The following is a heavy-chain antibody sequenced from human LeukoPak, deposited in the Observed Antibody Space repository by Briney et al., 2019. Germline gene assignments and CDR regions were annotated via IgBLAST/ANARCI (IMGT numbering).Heavy chain of an antibody. CDR3: ARRVVIIRGWFDP. CDR1: GGSFSGYY. CDR2: INHSGST. J-gene: IGHJ5*02. Sequence: NPSETLSLTCAVYGGSFSGYYWSWIRQPPGKGLEWIGEINHSGSTNYNPSLKSRVPISVDTSKNQFSLKLSSVTAADTAVYYCARRVVIIRGWFDPWGQGTLVTVSS. V-gene: IGHV4-34*01. D-gene: IGHD3-3*01.